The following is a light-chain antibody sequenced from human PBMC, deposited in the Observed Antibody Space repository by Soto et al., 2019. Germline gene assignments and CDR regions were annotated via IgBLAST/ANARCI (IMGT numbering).Light chain of an antibody. Sequence: EIVLTQSPGTLSLSPGERATLSCRASQSVSSSYLAWYQQTPGQAPRLLIYGASSRATGIPDRFTGSGAGTDFYLNIRRRETENFEVYYSQQYASTPLYTFGQGTKLEIK. CDR3: QQYASTPLYT. V-gene: IGKV3-20*01. CDR1: QSVSSSY. CDR2: GAS. J-gene: IGKJ2*01.